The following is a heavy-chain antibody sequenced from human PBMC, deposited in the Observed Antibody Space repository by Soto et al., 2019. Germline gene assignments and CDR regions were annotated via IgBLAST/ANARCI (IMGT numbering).Heavy chain of an antibody. CDR2: IYYSGST. Sequence: TLSLTGTVSGGSISSGGYYWSWILQHPGKGLEWIGYIYYSGSTYYNPSLKSRVTISVDTSKNQFSLKLSSVTAADTAVYYCARGGLMVYAISPYYYYGMDVWGQGTTVTVSS. D-gene: IGHD2-8*01. CDR3: ARGGLMVYAISPYYYYGMDV. V-gene: IGHV4-31*03. J-gene: IGHJ6*02. CDR1: GGSISSGGYY.